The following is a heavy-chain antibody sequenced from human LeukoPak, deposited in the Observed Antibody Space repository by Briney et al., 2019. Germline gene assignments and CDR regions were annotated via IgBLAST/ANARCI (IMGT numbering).Heavy chain of an antibody. V-gene: IGHV4-39*07. Sequence: SETLSLTCIVSGGSISSSSYFWGWIRQTPGKGLEWIGTIYHSGSTYYNPSFKSRVTISIDTSKNQFSLRMSSVTAADTAVYYCARVVRVGGTDYWGQGALVTVSS. D-gene: IGHD6-19*01. J-gene: IGHJ4*02. CDR2: IYHSGST. CDR1: GGSISSSSYF. CDR3: ARVVRVGGTDY.